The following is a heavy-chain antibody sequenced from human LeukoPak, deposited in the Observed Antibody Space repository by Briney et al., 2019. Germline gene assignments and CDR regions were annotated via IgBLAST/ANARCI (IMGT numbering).Heavy chain of an antibody. Sequence: PGGSLRLSCAASGFTFSDYAMNWVRQAPGKDLEWVSSISSGGSYISDADSVKGRVTVSRDNAKDSLFLQMRSLRDEDTAVYYCARGPALYCTSSSCLDGVDWGQGTLVSVSS. CDR1: GFTFSDYA. J-gene: IGHJ4*02. D-gene: IGHD2-2*01. CDR2: ISSGGSYI. V-gene: IGHV3-21*01. CDR3: ARGPALYCTSSSCLDGVD.